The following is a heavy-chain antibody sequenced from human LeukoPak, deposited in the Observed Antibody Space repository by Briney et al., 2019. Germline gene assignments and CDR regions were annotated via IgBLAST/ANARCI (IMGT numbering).Heavy chain of an antibody. CDR3: ARIAPTRSYYVPAIDY. D-gene: IGHD1-26*01. J-gene: IGHJ4*02. V-gene: IGHV3-7*01. CDR2: IKQDGSEK. CDR1: GFTFSSYW. Sequence: GGSLRLSCAASGFTFSSYWMSWVRQAPGKGLEWVANIKQDGSEKYYVDSVKGRFTISRDNAKNSLYLQMNSLRAEDTAVYYCARIAPTRSYYVPAIDYWGQGTLVTVSS.